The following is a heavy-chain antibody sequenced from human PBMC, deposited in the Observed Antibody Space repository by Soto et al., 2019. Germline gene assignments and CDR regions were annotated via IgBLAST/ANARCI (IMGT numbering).Heavy chain of an antibody. Sequence: QVQLQESGPGLVKPSQTLSLTCTVSGGSINSGGYCWSWIRQHPGKGLDWIGCISYGRSTSYNPSLNSRVTISVDTAKNQFSLKLTSVTAADTAVYYCSRGILVWGQGALITVSS. CDR2: ISYGRST. CDR1: GGSINSGGYC. CDR3: SRGILV. J-gene: IGHJ4*02. V-gene: IGHV4-31*03. D-gene: IGHD5-18*01.